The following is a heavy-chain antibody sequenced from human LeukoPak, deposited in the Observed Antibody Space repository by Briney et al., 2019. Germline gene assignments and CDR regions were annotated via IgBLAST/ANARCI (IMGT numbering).Heavy chain of an antibody. CDR2: ISTDNGDT. Sequence: GASVKVSCKASGYTFTNYGINGVRQAPGQGLEWMGWISTDNGDTNYSQKVQGRVTMTTDTSTSTAYMELRRLRSDDTAVYSCAGGYLGRAGTTDRLDYWGQGTLVTVSS. V-gene: IGHV1-18*01. CDR3: AGGYLGRAGTTDRLDY. CDR1: GYTFTNYG. J-gene: IGHJ4*02. D-gene: IGHD4-17*01.